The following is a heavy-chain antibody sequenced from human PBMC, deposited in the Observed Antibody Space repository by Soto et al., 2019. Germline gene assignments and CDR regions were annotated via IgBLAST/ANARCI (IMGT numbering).Heavy chain of an antibody. V-gene: IGHV5-51*01. D-gene: IGHD1-1*01. CDR2: IYPGDSDT. J-gene: IGHJ3*02. CDR3: ASRKKTTDAFDI. Sequence: GESLKISCKASGYNFTPFWIGWVRQMPGKGLEWMGLIYPGDSDTRYNPSFQDQVTISADKSTSTAYLQWSSLKASDTAMYYCASRKKTTDAFDIWGQGTMVTVSS. CDR1: GYNFTPFW.